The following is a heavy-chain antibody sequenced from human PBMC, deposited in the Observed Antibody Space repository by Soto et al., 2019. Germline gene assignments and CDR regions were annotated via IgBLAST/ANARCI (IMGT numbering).Heavy chain of an antibody. CDR1: GGSITSGGYY. CDR2: IFHSGST. V-gene: IGHV4-31*01. J-gene: IGHJ4*02. Sequence: QVQLQESGPGLVKPSQTLSLTCTVSGGSITSGGYYWHWIRQHPVQGLEWIGYIFHSGSTHYNPSLESLLTMSADTSKYQLSLRLTSVTAADTAVYYCARGGASSTGPAGYWGQGTLVTVSS. D-gene: IGHD4-17*01. CDR3: ARGGASSTGPAGY.